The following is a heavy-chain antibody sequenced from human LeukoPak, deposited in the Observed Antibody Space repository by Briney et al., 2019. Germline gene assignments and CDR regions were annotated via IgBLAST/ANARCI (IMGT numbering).Heavy chain of an antibody. CDR2: IYYSGST. CDR3: ARRFGGCSGGSCGYYMDV. J-gene: IGHJ6*03. D-gene: IGHD2-15*01. CDR1: GGSISSSSYY. V-gene: IGHV4-39*01. Sequence: PSETLSLTCTVSGGSISSSSYYWGWIRQPPGKGLEWIGSIYYSGSTYYNPSLKSRVTISVDTSKNQFSLKLSYVTAADTAVYYCARRFGGCSGGSCGYYMDVWGKGTTVTVSS.